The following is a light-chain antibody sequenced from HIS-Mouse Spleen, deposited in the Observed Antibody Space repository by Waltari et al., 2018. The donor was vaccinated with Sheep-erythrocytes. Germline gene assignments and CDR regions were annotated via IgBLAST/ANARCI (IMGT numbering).Light chain of an antibody. V-gene: IGLV2-11*01. CDR1: SSDVGGYNY. CDR2: DVS. Sequence: QSALTQPRSVSGSPGQSVTISCTGTSSDVGGYNYVSWYQQHPGKAPKLMIYDVSKRPSGFPYRFSGSKSGTTASLTISGLQAEDEADYYCCSYAGSYNHVFATGTKVTVL. J-gene: IGLJ1*01. CDR3: CSYAGSYNHV.